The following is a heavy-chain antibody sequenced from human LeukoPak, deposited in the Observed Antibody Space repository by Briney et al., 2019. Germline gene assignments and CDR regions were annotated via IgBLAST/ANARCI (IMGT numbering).Heavy chain of an antibody. D-gene: IGHD6-13*01. Sequence: GGSLRLSCEVSGCTFSSYDMHWVRQTTGKGLEWASGIGTTGDTHYPDSVKGRFTVSRENAKNSLYLQMNSLRAGDTAVYYCARGKRYSSSWFYNRFDPWGQGTLVTVSS. CDR1: GCTFSSYD. CDR3: ARGKRYSSSWFYNRFDP. CDR2: IGTTGDT. J-gene: IGHJ5*02. V-gene: IGHV3-13*01.